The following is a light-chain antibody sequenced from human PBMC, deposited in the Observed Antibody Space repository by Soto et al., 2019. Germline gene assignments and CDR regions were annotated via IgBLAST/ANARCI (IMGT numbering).Light chain of an antibody. CDR1: QSVFSSSKNKNM. V-gene: IGKV4-1*01. CDR3: QQFYDVPWT. CDR2: WVS. Sequence: DIVMTQSPDSLSVSLGERATINCKSSQSVFSSSKNKNMLAWYQQKPGQAPKLLVYWVSIRESGVPERFSGSGYGTDFTLTISSLQAEDVAVYYCQQFYDVPWTFGQGTKVEIK. J-gene: IGKJ1*01.